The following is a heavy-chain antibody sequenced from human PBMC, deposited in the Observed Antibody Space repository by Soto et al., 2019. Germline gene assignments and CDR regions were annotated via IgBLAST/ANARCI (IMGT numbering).Heavy chain of an antibody. V-gene: IGHV3-9*01. J-gene: IGHJ4*02. Sequence: EVQLEESGGALVQPGRSLRLSCAASGFNLDDYAMHWVRPVLGKGLEWVSSISWNSGNIGYADSVKGRFTTSRDNAKNSPCLQMNRLRPEETALYYCLRSKGVYAYGTPFDYWGQGTLVTVSS. CDR3: LRSKGVYAYGTPFDY. D-gene: IGHD2-8*01. CDR1: GFNLDDYA. CDR2: ISWNSGNI.